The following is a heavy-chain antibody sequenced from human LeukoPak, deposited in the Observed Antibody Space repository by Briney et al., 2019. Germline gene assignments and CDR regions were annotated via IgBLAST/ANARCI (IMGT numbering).Heavy chain of an antibody. CDR1: GFTFSSYA. J-gene: IGHJ6*03. CDR3: ARESQVVVAATLDYYYYMDV. CDR2: ISYDGSNK. Sequence: GGSLRLSCAASGFTFSSYAMHWVRQAPGKGLEWVAVISYDGSNKYYADSVKGRFTISRDNSKNTLYLQMNSLRAEDTAVYYCARESQVVVAATLDYYYYMDVWGKGTTVTVSS. D-gene: IGHD2-15*01. V-gene: IGHV3-30*04.